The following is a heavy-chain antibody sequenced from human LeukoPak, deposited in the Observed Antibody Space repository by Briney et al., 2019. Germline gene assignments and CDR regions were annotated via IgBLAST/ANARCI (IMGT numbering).Heavy chain of an antibody. J-gene: IGHJ4*02. CDR2: INPNSGGT. Sequence: ASVRVSCKTSGYTFTGYYMHWVRQAPGQGLEWMGWINPNSGGTNYAQKFQGRVTMTRDTSISTAYMELSRLRSDDTAVYYCARDATYYYDTSGYAGHWGQGTLVTVSS. CDR1: GYTFTGYY. D-gene: IGHD3-22*01. V-gene: IGHV1-2*02. CDR3: ARDATYYYDTSGYAGH.